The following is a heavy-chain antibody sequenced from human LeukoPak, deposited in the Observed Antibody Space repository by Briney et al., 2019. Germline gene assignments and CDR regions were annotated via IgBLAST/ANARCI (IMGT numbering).Heavy chain of an antibody. Sequence: PGGSLRLSCAASKFTFSDYGMNWVRQAPGKGLEWVSYISSSRSSTIYYGDSVKGRFTISRDNAENSLYLQMNSLRAEDTAVYYCARDLGQYYDTSDNWFDPWGQGTLVTVSS. V-gene: IGHV3-48*01. CDR3: ARDLGQYYDTSDNWFDP. CDR1: KFTFSDYG. D-gene: IGHD3-22*01. CDR2: ISSSRSSTI. J-gene: IGHJ5*02.